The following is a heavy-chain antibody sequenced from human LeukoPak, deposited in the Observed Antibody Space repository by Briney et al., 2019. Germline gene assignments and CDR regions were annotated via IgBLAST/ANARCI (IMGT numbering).Heavy chain of an antibody. V-gene: IGHV1-8*01. J-gene: IGHJ4*02. CDR1: GYTFTTYD. CDR3: ARGMGSGSYSAAYYFDF. CDR2: MNPNSANT. D-gene: IGHD3-22*01. Sequence: ASVTVSFKSSGYTFTTYDINWVRQATGQGLAWMGCMNPNSANTGYAQKFQGRVTMTRNTSISTAYMELSSLRSEDTAVYYCARGMGSGSYSAAYYFDFWGQGILVTVSS.